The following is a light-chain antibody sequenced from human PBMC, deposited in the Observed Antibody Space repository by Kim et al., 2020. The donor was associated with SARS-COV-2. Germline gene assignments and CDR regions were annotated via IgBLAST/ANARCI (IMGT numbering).Light chain of an antibody. Sequence: QSALTQPASVSGSPGQSITISCTGTSSDVGGYNYVSWYQQHPGKAPKRMIYDVSNRPSGVSNRFSGSKSGNTASLTISGLQAEDEADYYCSSYTSSSANWVFGGGTQLTVL. J-gene: IGLJ3*02. CDR2: DVS. CDR3: SSYTSSSANWV. V-gene: IGLV2-14*03. CDR1: SSDVGGYNY.